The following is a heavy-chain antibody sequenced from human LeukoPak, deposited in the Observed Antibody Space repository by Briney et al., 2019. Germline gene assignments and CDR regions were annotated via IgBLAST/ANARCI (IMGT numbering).Heavy chain of an antibody. D-gene: IGHD3-9*01. V-gene: IGHV4-59*01. Sequence: PSETLSLTCTVSGGSISSYYWSWIRQPPGKGLECMGYIYYSGSTNYNPSLKSRVTISVDTSKNQFSLKLSSVIAADTAVDDCARGGAYYDILTGYSYNWFDPWGQGTLVTVSS. CDR2: IYYSGST. CDR3: ARGGAYYDILTGYSYNWFDP. J-gene: IGHJ5*02. CDR1: GGSISSYY.